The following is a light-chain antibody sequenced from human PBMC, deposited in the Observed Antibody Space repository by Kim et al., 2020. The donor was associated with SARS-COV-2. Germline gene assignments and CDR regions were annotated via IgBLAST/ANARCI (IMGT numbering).Light chain of an antibody. CDR2: DVS. CDR3: SSYTSGSDSDL. Sequence: QSALTQPASVSGSPGQSITISCTGTSSDVGGYDYVSWYQQHPGKAPKLMIFDVSKRPSGVSNRFSGSRSGNTASLTISGLQAEDESDYYCSSYTSGSDSDLFGTGTKVTVL. CDR1: SSDVGGYDY. J-gene: IGLJ1*01. V-gene: IGLV2-14*01.